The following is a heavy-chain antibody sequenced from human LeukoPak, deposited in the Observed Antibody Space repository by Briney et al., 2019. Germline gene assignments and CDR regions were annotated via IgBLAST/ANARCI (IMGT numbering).Heavy chain of an antibody. V-gene: IGHV3-21*01. J-gene: IGHJ4*02. D-gene: IGHD4-17*01. Sequence: GGSLRLSCVDSGFTFSTYSMNWVRQAPGKGLEWVSSISSSSSYIYYGDSVKGRFTISRDNAKNSLYLQMNSLRAEDTAMYYCARARRDYGRSFDYWGQGTLVTVSS. CDR2: ISSSSSYI. CDR3: ARARRDYGRSFDY. CDR1: GFTFSTYS.